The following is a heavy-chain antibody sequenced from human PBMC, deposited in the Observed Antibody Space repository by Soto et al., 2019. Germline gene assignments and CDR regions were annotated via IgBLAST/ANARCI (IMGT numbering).Heavy chain of an antibody. V-gene: IGHV4-39*01. Sequence: SETLSLTCSVSGGSISSSVYYWGWIRQPPGKGLEWIGSIFYSGSTYYNPSPKSRVTISVDTSKNQFSLKLSSVTAADTAVYYCACIFSGGSSYGFYYYGMDVWGQGTTVTVSS. D-gene: IGHD5-18*01. J-gene: IGHJ6*02. CDR1: GGSISSSVYY. CDR3: ACIFSGGSSYGFYYYGMDV. CDR2: IFYSGST.